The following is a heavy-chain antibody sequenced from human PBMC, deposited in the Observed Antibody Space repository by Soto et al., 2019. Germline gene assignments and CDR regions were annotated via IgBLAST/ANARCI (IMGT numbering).Heavy chain of an antibody. V-gene: IGHV3-23*01. CDR2: ISGTGSRT. D-gene: IGHD6-13*01. J-gene: IGHJ4*02. CDR3: VRDSYTNTWHAAAMDY. Sequence: GGSLRLSCAASGFPFINFAMSWVRQSPGKGLEWVSAISGTGSRTWYADSVRGRFTVSRDNSKNTLYLQMNSLRDEDTAVYYCVRDSYTNTWHAAAMDYWGQGTLVTVSS. CDR1: GFPFINFA.